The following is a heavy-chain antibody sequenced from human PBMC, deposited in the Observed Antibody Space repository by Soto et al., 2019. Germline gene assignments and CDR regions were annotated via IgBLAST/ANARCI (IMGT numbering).Heavy chain of an antibody. CDR2: IIPIFGTA. CDR1: GGTFSSYA. Sequence: SVKVSCKASGGTFSSYAISWVRQAPGQGLEWMGGIIPIFGTANYAQKFQGRVTITADESTSTAYMELSSLRSEDTAVYYCAGSNYDFWSGYQYYFDYWGQGTLVTVSS. CDR3: AGSNYDFWSGYQYYFDY. J-gene: IGHJ4*02. D-gene: IGHD3-3*01. V-gene: IGHV1-69*13.